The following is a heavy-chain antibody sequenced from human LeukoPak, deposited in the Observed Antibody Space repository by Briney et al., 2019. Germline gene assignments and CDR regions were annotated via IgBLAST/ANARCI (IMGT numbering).Heavy chain of an antibody. CDR3: ARGYGSGYI. J-gene: IGHJ3*02. Sequence: GGSLRLSCAASGFTFSSYAMSWVRQAPGKGLEWVSAISGSGDSTYYADSVKGRFTISRDNAKNSLYLQMNSLRAEDTAVYYCARGYGSGYIWGQGTMVTVSS. CDR1: GFTFSSYA. V-gene: IGHV3-23*01. D-gene: IGHD3-10*01. CDR2: ISGSGDST.